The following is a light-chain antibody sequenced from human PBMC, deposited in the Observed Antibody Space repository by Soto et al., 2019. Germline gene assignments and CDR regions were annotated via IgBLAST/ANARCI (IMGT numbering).Light chain of an antibody. CDR2: SAS. V-gene: IGKV3-15*01. CDR3: QQYNNWPWT. CDR1: QSISDT. Sequence: IGMKQSAATLSVSQGGRATLSCRASQSISDTLAWYQQKPGQAPRLLIYSASRGATGFPARFSGSGSGTDFTLTISSLQSEDFAVYYCQQYNNWPWTFGQRTNVAI. J-gene: IGKJ1*01.